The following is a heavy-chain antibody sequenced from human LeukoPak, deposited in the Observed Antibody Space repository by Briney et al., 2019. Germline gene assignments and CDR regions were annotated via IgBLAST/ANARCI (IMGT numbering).Heavy chain of an antibody. Sequence: GGSLRLSCAASGLTFNNYAMSWIRQAPGKGLEWVSSISGSGGSTYYASSVKGRFTISRDNFKNTLFLQMDSLRAEDTALYYCTKGKIMAGIAADGYDPWGQGTLVTVSS. D-gene: IGHD6-13*01. J-gene: IGHJ5*02. CDR2: ISGSGGST. CDR1: GLTFNNYA. V-gene: IGHV3-23*01. CDR3: TKGKIMAGIAADGYDP.